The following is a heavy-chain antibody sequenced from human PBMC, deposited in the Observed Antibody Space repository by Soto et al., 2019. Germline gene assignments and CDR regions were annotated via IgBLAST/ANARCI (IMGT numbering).Heavy chain of an antibody. J-gene: IGHJ4*02. CDR3: ARGVVIPHSDYFDY. CDR1: GGSISSGDHY. V-gene: IGHV4-30-4*01. Sequence: TLSLTCTVSGGSISSGDHYWSWIRQPPGKGLEWIGYIYYSGSTYYNPSLKSRVTISVDTSKNQFSLKLSSVTAADTAVYYCARGVVIPHSDYFDYWGQGTLVTVSS. D-gene: IGHD3-3*01. CDR2: IYYSGST.